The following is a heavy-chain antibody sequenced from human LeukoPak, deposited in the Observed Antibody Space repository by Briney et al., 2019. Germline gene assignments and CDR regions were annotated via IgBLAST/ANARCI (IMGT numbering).Heavy chain of an antibody. CDR1: GGSITSGEHY. CDR2: IYYSGST. D-gene: IGHD5-24*01. J-gene: IGHJ4*02. CDR3: ARGKRLVFGEMATIVYFDY. V-gene: IGHV4-61*08. Sequence: SETLSLTCTVSGGSITSGEHYCSWIRQPPGKGLEWIGYIYYSGSTNYNPSLKSRVTISVDTSKNQFSLKLSSVTAADTAVYYCARGKRLVFGEMATIVYFDYWGQGTLVTVSS.